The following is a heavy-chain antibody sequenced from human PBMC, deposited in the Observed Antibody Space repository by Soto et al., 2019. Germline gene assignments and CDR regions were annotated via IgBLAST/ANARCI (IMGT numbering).Heavy chain of an antibody. CDR3: ATRLYCSGGSCLDAFDI. J-gene: IGHJ3*02. CDR1: GGSISSYY. V-gene: IGHV4-59*08. CDR2: IYYSGST. Sequence: ASETLSLTCTVSGGSISSYYWSWIRQPPGKGLEWIGYIYYSGSTNYNPSLKSRVTISVDTSKNQFSLKLSSVTAADTAVYYCATRLYCSGGSCLDAFDIWGQGTMVTVSS. D-gene: IGHD2-15*01.